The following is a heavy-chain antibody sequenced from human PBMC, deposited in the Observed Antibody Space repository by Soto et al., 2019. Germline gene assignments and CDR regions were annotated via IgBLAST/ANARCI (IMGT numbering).Heavy chain of an antibody. V-gene: IGHV3-7*01. CDR3: ARGWEGRITIFGVGPYYGMDV. CDR2: IKQDGSEK. J-gene: IGHJ6*02. D-gene: IGHD3-3*01. Sequence: PGGSLRLSCAASGFTFSSYWMSWVRQAPGKGLEWVANIKQDGSEKYYVDSVKGRFTISRDNAKNSLYLQMNSLRAEDTAVYYCARGWEGRITIFGVGPYYGMDVWGQGTTVTAP. CDR1: GFTFSSYW.